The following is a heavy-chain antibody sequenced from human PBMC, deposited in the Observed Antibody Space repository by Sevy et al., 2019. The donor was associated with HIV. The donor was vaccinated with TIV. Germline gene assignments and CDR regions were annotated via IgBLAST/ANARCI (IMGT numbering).Heavy chain of an antibody. CDR1: GFTFSIYG. J-gene: IGHJ3*02. V-gene: IGHV3-33*01. CDR3: ASLPNNYYDISGSSGDDAFDI. D-gene: IGHD3-22*01. CDR2: IWNDRSNK. Sequence: GGSLRLSCAAYGFTFSIYGMHWVRQAPGKGLEWVAVIWNDRSNKHYADSVKGRFTISRGNAKNTLYLQMNSLRVEETAVYYCASLPNNYYDISGSSGDDAFDIWGQGTRVTVSS.